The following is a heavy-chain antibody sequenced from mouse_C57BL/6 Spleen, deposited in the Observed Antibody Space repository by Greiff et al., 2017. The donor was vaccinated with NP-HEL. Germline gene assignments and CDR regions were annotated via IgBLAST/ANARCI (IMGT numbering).Heavy chain of an antibody. J-gene: IGHJ3*01. CDR2: IDPSDSYT. CDR3: ARSKGIFFAY. CDR1: GYTFTSYW. Sequence: QVQLQQPGAELVRPGTSVKLSCKASGYTFTSYWMHWVKQRPGQGLEWIGVIDPSDSYTNYNQKFKGKATLTVDTSSSTAYMQLSSLTSEDSAVYYCARSKGIFFAYCGQGTLVTVSA. V-gene: IGHV1-59*01.